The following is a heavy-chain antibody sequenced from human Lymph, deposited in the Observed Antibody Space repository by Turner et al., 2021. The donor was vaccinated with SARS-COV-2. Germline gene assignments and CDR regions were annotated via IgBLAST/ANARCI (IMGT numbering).Heavy chain of an antibody. D-gene: IGHD6-19*01. CDR2: INTNSGGT. J-gene: IGHJ4*02. Sequence: QVRLVQSGAGVRKPGASLIVSCKASANTFTGYYMHWVRQARGQGSEWMGWINTNSGGTSYEQKFQGRVTMTRYTSITKAYMELSRLSSDDTAVYFCERGERIAVAGTQYFDYWGQGTLVTVSS. CDR3: ERGERIAVAGTQYFDY. V-gene: IGHV1-2*02. CDR1: ANTFTGYY.